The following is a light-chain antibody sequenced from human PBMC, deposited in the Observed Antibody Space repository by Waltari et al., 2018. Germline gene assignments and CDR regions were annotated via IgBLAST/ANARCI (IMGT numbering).Light chain of an antibody. Sequence: DIQMPPSPATLSASVGDRVTIRCRASQSISSWLAWYQQKPGKAPKILIFKASFLESGVPSRFSGSGSGTEFSLTISSLQPEDFATYYCQQYDDFPFTFGQGTKVEVK. CDR1: QSISSW. J-gene: IGKJ2*01. CDR3: QQYDDFPFT. V-gene: IGKV1-5*03. CDR2: KAS.